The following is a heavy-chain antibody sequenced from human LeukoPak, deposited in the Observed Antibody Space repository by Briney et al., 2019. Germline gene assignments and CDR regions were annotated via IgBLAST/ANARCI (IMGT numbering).Heavy chain of an antibody. D-gene: IGHD3-16*02. V-gene: IGHV3-53*04. Sequence: GGSLRLSCAASGFTVSSNYMSWVRQAPGKGLEWVSVIYSGGSTYYADSVKGRFTISRHNSKNTLYLQMNSLRAEDTAVYYCARSVLRLGELSLYFWGQGTLVTVPS. CDR3: ARSVLRLGELSLYF. CDR1: GFTVSSNY. CDR2: IYSGGST. J-gene: IGHJ4*02.